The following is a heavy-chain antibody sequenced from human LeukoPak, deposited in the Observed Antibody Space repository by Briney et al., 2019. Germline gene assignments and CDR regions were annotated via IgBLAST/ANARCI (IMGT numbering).Heavy chain of an antibody. CDR1: GFTFSSYS. V-gene: IGHV3-48*01. CDR3: ARRSYSGLDY. J-gene: IGHJ4*02. Sequence: GGSLRLSCAASGFTFSSYSMKWVRQAPGKGLECVSYISSSSSTIYYADSVKGRFTISRDNANNSLYLQMNSLRAEDTAVYYCARRSYSGLDYWGQGTLVTVSS. CDR2: ISSSSSTI. D-gene: IGHD2-15*01.